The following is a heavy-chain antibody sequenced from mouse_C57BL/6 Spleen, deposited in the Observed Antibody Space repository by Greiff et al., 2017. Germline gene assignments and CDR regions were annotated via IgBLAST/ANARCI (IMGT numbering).Heavy chain of an antibody. V-gene: IGHV1-50*01. CDR1: GYTFTSYW. CDR3: ARSRGTTVVAPDD. CDR2: IDPSDSYT. J-gene: IGHJ2*01. Sequence: QVQLQQPGAELVKPGASVKLSCKASGYTFTSYWMQWVKQRPGQGLEWIGEIDPSDSYTNYNQQFKGKATLTVDTSSSTAYMQLSSLTSEDSAVYYCARSRGTTVVAPDDWGQGTTLTVSS. D-gene: IGHD1-1*01.